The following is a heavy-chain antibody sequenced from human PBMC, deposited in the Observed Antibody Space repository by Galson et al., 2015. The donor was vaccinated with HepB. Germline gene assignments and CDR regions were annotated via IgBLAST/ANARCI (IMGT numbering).Heavy chain of an antibody. CDR3: RGGFSSGGFFDY. CDR2: ISGSAT. CDR1: GFNFKNFA. J-gene: IGHJ4*02. V-gene: IGHV3-23*01. Sequence: SLRLSCAASGFNFKNFAMSWVRQAPGKGLEWVSAISGSATYYADSVKGRFTISRDNSRNTVFLQMSSLRVDDTAVYFCRGGFSSGGFFDYWGQGTLVTVSS. D-gene: IGHD3-22*01.